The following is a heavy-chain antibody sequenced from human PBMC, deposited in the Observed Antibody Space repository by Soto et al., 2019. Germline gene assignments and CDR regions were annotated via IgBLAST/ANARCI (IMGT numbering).Heavy chain of an antibody. J-gene: IGHJ3*02. Sequence: WTRQPPGKGLEWIGYIYYSGSTYYNPSLKSRVTISVDTSKNQFSLKLSSVTAADTAVYYCARDQRGNRCSGGSCYYDAFDIWGQGTMVTVSS. V-gene: IGHV4-31*02. CDR3: ARDQRGNRCSGGSCYYDAFDI. D-gene: IGHD2-15*01. CDR2: IYYSGST.